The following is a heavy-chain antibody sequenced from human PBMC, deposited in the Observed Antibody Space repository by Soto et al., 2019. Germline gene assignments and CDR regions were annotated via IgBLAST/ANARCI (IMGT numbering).Heavy chain of an antibody. CDR1: GFTFSSYG. CDR3: AREDPKYGDYVVLFSY. V-gene: IGHV3-33*01. Sequence: PVGSLRLSCAASGFTFSSYGMHWVRQAPGKGLEWVAVIWYDGSNKYYADSVKGRFTISRDNSKNTLYLQMNSLRAEDTAVYYCAREDPKYGDYVVLFSYWGQGTLVTVS. D-gene: IGHD4-17*01. J-gene: IGHJ4*02. CDR2: IWYDGSNK.